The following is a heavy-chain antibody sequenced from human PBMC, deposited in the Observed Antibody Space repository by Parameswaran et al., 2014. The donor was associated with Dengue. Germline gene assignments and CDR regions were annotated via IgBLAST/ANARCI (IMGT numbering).Heavy chain of an antibody. J-gene: IGHJ5*02. D-gene: IGHD3-16*02. CDR2: IYYSGST. CDR3: ARARSGFGGVIAFDP. Sequence: VRQAPGKGLEWIGYIYYSGSTNYNPSLKSRVTISVDTSKNQFSLKLSSVTAADTAVYYCARARSGFGGVIAFDPWGQGTLVTVSS. V-gene: IGHV4-59*01.